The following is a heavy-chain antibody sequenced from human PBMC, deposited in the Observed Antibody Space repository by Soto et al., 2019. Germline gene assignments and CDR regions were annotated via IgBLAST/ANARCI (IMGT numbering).Heavy chain of an antibody. CDR2: VNHSGST. CDR1: GVSFTGYY. V-gene: IGHV4-34*01. Sequence: SETLSLTCAVYGVSFTGYYWSWIRQPPGKGLEWIGEVNHSGSTNYNPSVKSRVTISVDTYKKQFSLKLSSVTAADTAVYYCATSYYNFWSGYYLAYFDYWGQGTLVTVSS. J-gene: IGHJ4*02. D-gene: IGHD3-3*01. CDR3: ATSYYNFWSGYYLAYFDY.